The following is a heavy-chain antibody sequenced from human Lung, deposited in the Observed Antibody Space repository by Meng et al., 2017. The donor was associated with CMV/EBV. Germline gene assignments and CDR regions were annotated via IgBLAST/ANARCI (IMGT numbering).Heavy chain of an antibody. CDR2: IYHSGST. CDR1: GGPISSSNW. D-gene: IGHD2-21*02. Sequence: QGAGPGLVKPFRTLSRTCAVSGGPISSSNWWIWVRQPPGKGLEWIGEIYHSGSTNYNPSLKSRVTISVDKSKNQFSLKLSSVTAADTAVYYCARVVTALWGYYFDYWGQGTLVTVSS. CDR3: ARVVTALWGYYFDY. J-gene: IGHJ4*02. V-gene: IGHV4-4*02.